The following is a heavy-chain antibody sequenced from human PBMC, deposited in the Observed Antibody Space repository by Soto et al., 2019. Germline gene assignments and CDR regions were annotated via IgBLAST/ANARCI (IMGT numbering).Heavy chain of an antibody. Sequence: PSETLSLTCTVSGGSISSYYWSWIRQPPGKGLEWIGYIYYSGSTNYNPSLKSRVTISVDTSKNQFSLKLSSVTAADTAVYYCAGGDSDRRSKLFDYWGQGTLVTVSS. CDR3: AGGDSDRRSKLFDY. V-gene: IGHV4-59*01. CDR2: IYYSGST. D-gene: IGHD3-16*01. J-gene: IGHJ4*02. CDR1: GGSISSYY.